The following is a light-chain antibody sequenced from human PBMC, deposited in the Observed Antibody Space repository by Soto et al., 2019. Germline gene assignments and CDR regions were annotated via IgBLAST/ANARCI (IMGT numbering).Light chain of an antibody. CDR1: QSVSSNY. J-gene: IGKJ1*01. CDR3: QQYGRSPT. Sequence: EIVLTQSPGTLSLSPGERATLSCRSSQSVSSNYLAWYQQKPDQAPRLVIYDVSGRATGIPDRFSGSGSGTDFTLTISRLETEDFAVYYCQQYGRSPTFGQGTKVEIK. V-gene: IGKV3-20*01. CDR2: DVS.